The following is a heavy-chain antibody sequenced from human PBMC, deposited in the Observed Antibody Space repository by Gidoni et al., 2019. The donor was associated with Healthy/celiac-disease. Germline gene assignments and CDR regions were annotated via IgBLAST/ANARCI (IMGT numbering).Heavy chain of an antibody. V-gene: IGHV4-31*03. CDR2: IYYSGST. J-gene: IGHJ5*02. CDR3: ARGLAVAGTGWFDP. Sequence: QVQLQESGPGLVQPSQTLSLTCTVSGASISSGGYYWSWIRQHPGKGLEWIGYIYYSGSTYYNPSLKSRVTISVDTSKNQFSLKLSSVTAADTAVYYCARGLAVAGTGWFDPWGQGTLVTVSS. CDR1: GASISSGGYY. D-gene: IGHD6-19*01.